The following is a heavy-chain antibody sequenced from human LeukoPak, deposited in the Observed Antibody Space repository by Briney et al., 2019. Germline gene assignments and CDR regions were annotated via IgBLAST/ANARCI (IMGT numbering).Heavy chain of an antibody. CDR2: VSSSSSTI. J-gene: IGHJ3*02. D-gene: IGHD1-20*01. V-gene: IGHV3-48*02. CDR1: GFTFSSYS. CDR3: ARTGITGIFDAFDI. Sequence: GGSLRLSCAASGFTFSSYSMNWVRQAPGKGLEWVSYVSSSSSTIYYADSVRGRFTISRDNAKNSLYLQMNSLRDEDTAVYYCARTGITGIFDAFDIWGQGTMVTVSS.